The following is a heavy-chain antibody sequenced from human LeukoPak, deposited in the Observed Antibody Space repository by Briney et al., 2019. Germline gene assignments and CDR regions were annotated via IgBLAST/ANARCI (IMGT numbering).Heavy chain of an antibody. Sequence: ASVKVSCKASGYSFTNYDINWVRQATGQGLEWMGWMNPNSGNTGYAQKFQGRVTMTRNMSTSTVYMELSSLRSEDTAVYYCARGGDADYYDSSGYYSDFDYWGQGTLVTVSS. CDR2: MNPNSGNT. CDR3: ARGGDADYYDSSGYYSDFDY. D-gene: IGHD3-22*01. J-gene: IGHJ4*02. CDR1: GYSFTNYD. V-gene: IGHV1-8*02.